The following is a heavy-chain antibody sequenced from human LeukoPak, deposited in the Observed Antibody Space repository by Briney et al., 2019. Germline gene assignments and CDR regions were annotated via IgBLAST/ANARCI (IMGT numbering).Heavy chain of an antibody. Sequence: GGSLRLSCAASGFTFSSYWMSWVRQAPGKGLEWVANIKQDGSEKYYVDSVKGRFTISRDNAKNSLYLQMNSLRAEDTAVYYCASGYYSDGSGYSPADYWGQGTRVTVSS. J-gene: IGHJ4*02. CDR2: IKQDGSEK. D-gene: IGHD3-22*01. CDR3: ASGYYSDGSGYSPADY. V-gene: IGHV3-7*03. CDR1: GFTFSSYW.